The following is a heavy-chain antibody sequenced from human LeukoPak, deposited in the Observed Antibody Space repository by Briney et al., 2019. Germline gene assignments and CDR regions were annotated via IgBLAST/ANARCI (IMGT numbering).Heavy chain of an antibody. Sequence: SETLSLTCTVSGGSISSYYWSWIRQPAGKGLEWIGRIYTSGSTNYNPSLKSRVTMSVDTSKNQFSLKLSSVTAADAAVYYCAREGVVVTAIDYWGQGTLVTVSS. V-gene: IGHV4-4*07. J-gene: IGHJ4*02. CDR1: GGSISSYY. CDR2: IYTSGST. D-gene: IGHD2-21*02. CDR3: AREGVVVTAIDY.